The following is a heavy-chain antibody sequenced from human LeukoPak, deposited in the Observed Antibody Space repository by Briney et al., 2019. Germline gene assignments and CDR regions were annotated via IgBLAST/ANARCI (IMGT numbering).Heavy chain of an antibody. CDR3: ARGTHRDYCSSTSCLNNAEYFQH. D-gene: IGHD2-2*01. CDR1: RGSFSSYG. J-gene: IGHJ1*01. Sequence: ASVKVSCKASRGSFSSYGISWVRQAPGQGLEWMGGIIPIFGTANYAQKFQGRVTITTDESTSTAYMELSSLRSEDTAVYYCARGTHRDYCSSTSCLNNAEYFQHWGQGTLVTVSS. V-gene: IGHV1-69*05. CDR2: IIPIFGTA.